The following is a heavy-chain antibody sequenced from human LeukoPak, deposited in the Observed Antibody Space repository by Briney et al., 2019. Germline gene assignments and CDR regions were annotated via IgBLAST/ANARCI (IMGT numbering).Heavy chain of an antibody. Sequence: ASVKVSCKASGYTFTDYYMHWVRQAPGQGLEWMGIINPSGGRRDYAQKFQGRVIMTRDTSTSTVYMDLSSLRSEDTAVYYCARDSEGVAARPRNFDYWAQGTLVTVSS. V-gene: IGHV1-46*01. D-gene: IGHD6-6*01. CDR3: ARDSEGVAARPRNFDY. J-gene: IGHJ4*02. CDR2: INPSGGRR. CDR1: GYTFTDYY.